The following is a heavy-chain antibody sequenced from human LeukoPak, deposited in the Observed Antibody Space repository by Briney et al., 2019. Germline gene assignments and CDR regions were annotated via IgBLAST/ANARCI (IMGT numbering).Heavy chain of an antibody. CDR1: GFTVSSNY. D-gene: IGHD2-15*01. CDR3: ARLVRMGYCSGGSCPPEDWFDP. CDR2: IYSGGST. Sequence: PGGSLRLSCAASGFTVSSNYMSWVRQAPGKGLEWVSVIYSGGSTYYADSVKGRFTISRDNSKNTLYLQMNSLRAEDTAVYYCARLVRMGYCSGGSCPPEDWFDPWGQGTLVTVSS. J-gene: IGHJ5*02. V-gene: IGHV3-66*04.